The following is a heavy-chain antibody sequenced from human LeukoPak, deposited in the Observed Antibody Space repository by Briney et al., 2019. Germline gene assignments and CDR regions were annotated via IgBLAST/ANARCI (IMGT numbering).Heavy chain of an antibody. Sequence: GGSLRLSCAASGFTFSSYAMSWVRQAPGKGLEWVANLKEDGSEKYYVDSVKGRFTISRDNAKNSLYLQMNSLRVEDTAVYYCARDRAVAGLFDPWGQGTLVTVSS. CDR1: GFTFSSYA. V-gene: IGHV3-7*01. J-gene: IGHJ5*02. D-gene: IGHD6-19*01. CDR3: ARDRAVAGLFDP. CDR2: LKEDGSEK.